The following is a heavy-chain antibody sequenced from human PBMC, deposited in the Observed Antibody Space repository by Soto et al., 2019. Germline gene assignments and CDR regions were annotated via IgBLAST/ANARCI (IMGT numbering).Heavy chain of an antibody. CDR2: ISAYNGNK. Sequence: QVQLVQSGAEVKKPGASVKVSCKASGYTFTSYGISWVRQAPGQWLEWMGWISAYNGNKKNAQKLQGRVSMTTDTSTSTAYMERRSLRSDETAVYYCERELGQQLFDYWGQGTLVTVSS. J-gene: IGHJ4*02. CDR3: ERELGQQLFDY. D-gene: IGHD6-13*01. CDR1: GYTFTSYG. V-gene: IGHV1-18*01.